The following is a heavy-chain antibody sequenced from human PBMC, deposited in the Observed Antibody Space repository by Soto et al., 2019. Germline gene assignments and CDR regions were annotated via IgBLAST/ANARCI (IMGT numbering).Heavy chain of an antibody. D-gene: IGHD1-1*01. Sequence: QVQLVQSGAEVKKPGSSVKVSCKASGGVFSSYTISWVRQAPGQGLEWMGRIIPIVDIVNYAQKFQDRVTITADKSTGTAYLEVRRLRYEDTATYYCARDPINDNGDFGGQGTLVTVSS. CDR3: ARDPINDNGDF. V-gene: IGHV1-69*08. J-gene: IGHJ4*02. CDR1: GGVFSSYT. CDR2: IIPIVDIV.